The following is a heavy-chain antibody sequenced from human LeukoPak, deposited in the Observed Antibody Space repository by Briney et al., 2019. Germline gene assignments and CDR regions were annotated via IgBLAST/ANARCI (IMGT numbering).Heavy chain of an antibody. V-gene: IGHV3-23*01. CDR1: GFTFSVAA. CDR3: AKDIQLSS. J-gene: IGHJ3*01. CDR2: IGASGEST. Sequence: GGSLRLSCAASGFTFSVAAMTWVPQAPGKGLEWVSLIGASGESTYYADSVKGRFTISRDNSKNTLSLQMNSLRVEDTARYFCAKDIQLSSWGRGTMVTVSS. D-gene: IGHD5-24*01.